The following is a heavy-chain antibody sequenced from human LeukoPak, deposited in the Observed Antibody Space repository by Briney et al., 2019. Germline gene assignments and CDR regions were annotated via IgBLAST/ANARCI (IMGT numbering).Heavy chain of an antibody. CDR3: ARDQNSIVVVIPDAFDI. CDR2: VSISSGTI. J-gene: IGHJ3*02. Sequence: GGSLRLSCAASGFTFSGHNMNWVRQAPGKGLEWISFVSISSGTIYYADSVNGRFRISRDNAKNSLYLQMNSLRAEDTAVYYCARDQNSIVVVIPDAFDIWGQGTMVTVSS. D-gene: IGHD3-22*01. CDR1: GFTFSGHN. V-gene: IGHV3-48*04.